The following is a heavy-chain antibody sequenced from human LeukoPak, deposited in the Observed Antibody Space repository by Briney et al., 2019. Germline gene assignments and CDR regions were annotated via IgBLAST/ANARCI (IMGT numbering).Heavy chain of an antibody. D-gene: IGHD6-13*01. Sequence: GESLKISCKGSGYRFSSYWISWVRQMPGKGLEWMGRIDSSDSYTNYSPSFQGHVTISADRSISTAYLQWSSLNASDTAMYYCARTYSSSWYLGNWGQGILVTVSS. J-gene: IGHJ4*02. CDR3: ARTYSSSWYLGN. CDR1: GYRFSSYW. V-gene: IGHV5-10-1*01. CDR2: IDSSDSYT.